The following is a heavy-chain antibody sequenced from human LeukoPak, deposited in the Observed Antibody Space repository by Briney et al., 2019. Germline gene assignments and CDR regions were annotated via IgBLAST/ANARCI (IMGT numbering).Heavy chain of an antibody. Sequence: SETLSLTCTVSGASISSYYWSWIRQSAGKGLEWIGRLYPTGNTKYNPSLGGRVTVSGDTSKNQFSLRLSSVTAADSAFYYCVREIEHFGIDYWGQGALVSVSS. CDR1: GASISSYY. CDR2: LYPTGNT. V-gene: IGHV4-4*07. CDR3: VREIEHFGIDY. D-gene: IGHD3-10*01. J-gene: IGHJ4*02.